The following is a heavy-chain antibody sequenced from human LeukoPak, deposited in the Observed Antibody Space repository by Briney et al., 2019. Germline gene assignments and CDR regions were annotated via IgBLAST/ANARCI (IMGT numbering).Heavy chain of an antibody. V-gene: IGHV1-69*13. D-gene: IGHD3-22*01. CDR1: GGTFSSYA. CDR3: ARASPNYYDSSGYYLDY. CDR2: IIPIFGTA. J-gene: IGHJ4*02. Sequence: SVKVSCKASGGTFSSYAISWVRQAPGQGLEWMGGIIPIFGTANYAQKFQGRVTITADESTSTAYMELSSLRSEDTAVYYCARASPNYYDSSGYYLDYWGQGTLVTVSS.